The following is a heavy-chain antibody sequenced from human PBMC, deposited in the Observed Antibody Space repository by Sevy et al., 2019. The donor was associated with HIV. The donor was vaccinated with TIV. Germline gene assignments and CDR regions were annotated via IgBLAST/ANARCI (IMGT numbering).Heavy chain of an antibody. D-gene: IGHD1-7*01. CDR3: AKRTVITGTTRDYYYYYGMDV. CDR2: ISGSGGST. Sequence: GGSLRLSCAASGFTFSSYAMSWVCQAPGKGLEWVSAISGSGGSTYYADSVKGRFTISRDNSKNTLYLQMNSLRAEDTAVYYCAKRTVITGTTRDYYYYYGMDVWGQGTTVTVSS. J-gene: IGHJ6*02. CDR1: GFTFSSYA. V-gene: IGHV3-23*01.